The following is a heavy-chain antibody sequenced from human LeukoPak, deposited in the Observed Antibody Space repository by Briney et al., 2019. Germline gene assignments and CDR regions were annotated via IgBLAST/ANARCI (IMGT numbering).Heavy chain of an antibody. CDR1: EFTLSNYN. CDR2: ISSSSSYI. J-gene: IGHJ6*04. CDR3: AELGITMIGGV. V-gene: IGHV3-21*01. D-gene: IGHD3-10*02. Sequence: GGSLRLSCAASEFTLSNYNMNWVRQAPGKGLEWVSSISSSSSYIYYADSVKGRFTISRDNAKNSLYLQMNSLRAEDTAVYYCAELGITMIGGVWGKGTTVTISS.